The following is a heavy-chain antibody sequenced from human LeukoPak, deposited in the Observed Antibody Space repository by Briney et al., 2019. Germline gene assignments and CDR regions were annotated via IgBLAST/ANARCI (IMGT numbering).Heavy chain of an antibody. V-gene: IGHV3-23*01. D-gene: IGHD3-9*01. CDR3: AKYASGWEYYGILTGYKTYYYYYYMDV. CDR2: ISGSGGST. Sequence: GGSLRLSCAASGFTFSSYAMSWVRQAPGKGLEWVSAISGSGGSTYYADSVKGRFTISRDNSKNTLYLQMNSLRAEDTAVYYCAKYASGWEYYGILTGYKTYYYYYYMDVWGKGTTVTVSS. CDR1: GFTFSSYA. J-gene: IGHJ6*03.